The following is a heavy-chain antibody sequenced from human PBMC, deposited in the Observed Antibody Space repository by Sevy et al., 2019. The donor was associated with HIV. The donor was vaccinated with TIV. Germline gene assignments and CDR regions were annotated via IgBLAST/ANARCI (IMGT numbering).Heavy chain of an antibody. CDR2: IYWDDNK. D-gene: IGHD4-17*01. J-gene: IGHJ4*02. CDR1: GFSLSTSGVG. V-gene: IGHV2-5*02. Sequence: SGPTLVKPTQTLTLTCTFSGFSLSTSGVGVGWIRQPPGKALEWLALIYWDDNKRYSPSLRSRITITKDTSKNQVVLTMPNMDPVDTATYYCAHSLYGDYIGGYFDYWGQGTLVTVSS. CDR3: AHSLYGDYIGGYFDY.